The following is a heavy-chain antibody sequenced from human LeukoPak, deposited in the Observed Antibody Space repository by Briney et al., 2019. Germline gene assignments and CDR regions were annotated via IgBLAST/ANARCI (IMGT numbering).Heavy chain of an antibody. Sequence: PGGSLRLSCAASGFTFSSYAMHWVRQAPGKGLEWVAVISYDGSNKYYADSVKGRFTISRDNSKNTLNLQMNSLRAEDTAVYYCAKVPSPLGYDFWSDYYSRDSWGQGTLVTVSS. J-gene: IGHJ4*02. CDR3: AKVPSPLGYDFWSDYYSRDS. CDR2: ISYDGSNK. CDR1: GFTFSSYA. D-gene: IGHD3-3*01. V-gene: IGHV3-30*18.